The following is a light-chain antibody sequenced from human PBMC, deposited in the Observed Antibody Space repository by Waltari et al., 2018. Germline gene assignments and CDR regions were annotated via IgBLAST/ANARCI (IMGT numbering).Light chain of an antibody. CDR3: HSRDASGVGGS. J-gene: IGLJ2*01. V-gene: IGLV3-19*01. CDR2: DKN. Sequence: SSELTQDPAVSVAMGQTVRITCQGDSLRSYYASWYQQRPGQAPRLVMYDKNNRPSGVPDRFSGSTSQNTASWTITGAQAEDEASYYCHSRDASGVGGSFGGGTKLTVL. CDR1: SLRSYY.